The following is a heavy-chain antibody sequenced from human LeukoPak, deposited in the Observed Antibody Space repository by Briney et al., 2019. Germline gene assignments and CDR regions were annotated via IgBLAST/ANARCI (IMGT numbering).Heavy chain of an antibody. Sequence: GGSLRLSCEASGFTFSDHYMSWIRQVPGKGLEWLLYIGPSGSAIYYADSVKGRFTISRDNAKNSLYLQMNSLRAEDTAVYYCARYYYDSSGYYPGFDYWGQGTLVTVSS. CDR1: GFTFSDHY. V-gene: IGHV3-11*04. J-gene: IGHJ4*02. D-gene: IGHD3-22*01. CDR2: IGPSGSAI. CDR3: ARYYYDSSGYYPGFDY.